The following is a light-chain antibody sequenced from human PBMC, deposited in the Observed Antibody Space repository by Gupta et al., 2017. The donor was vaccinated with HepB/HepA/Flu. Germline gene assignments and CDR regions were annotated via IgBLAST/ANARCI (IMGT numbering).Light chain of an antibody. J-gene: IGLJ2*01. CDR1: NIGSKR. Sequence: SYVLTQPPSVPVAPGKTARITCGGNNIGSKRVHWYQQKPGQAPVLVVYDDSDRPSGIPGRSSGSNSGNTATLTISRVEAGDEAYYYCQVWDSSSVVFGGGTKLTVL. V-gene: IGLV3-21*03. CDR3: QVWDSSSVV. CDR2: DDS.